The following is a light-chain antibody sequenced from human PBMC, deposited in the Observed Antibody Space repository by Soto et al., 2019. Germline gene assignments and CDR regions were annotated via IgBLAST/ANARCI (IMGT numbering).Light chain of an antibody. V-gene: IGKV3-20*01. J-gene: IGKJ4*01. Sequence: EIVLTQSPGTLSLSPGERATLSCRASQSVSSRYLAWYQQKAGQAPRLLIYGASSRATGIPDRFSGSGSGPAFSLTISRLEPEDFALYYCQQYGSSPPITFGGGTKVEIK. CDR2: GAS. CDR1: QSVSSRY. CDR3: QQYGSSPPIT.